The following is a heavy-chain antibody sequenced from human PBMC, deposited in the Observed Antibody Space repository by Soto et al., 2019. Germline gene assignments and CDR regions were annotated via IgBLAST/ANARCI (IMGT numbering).Heavy chain of an antibody. J-gene: IGHJ4*02. CDR1: GYTFTGYY. Sequence: ASVKVSCKASGYTFTGYYMHWVRQAPGQGLEWMGWINPNSGGANYAQKFQGRVTMTRDTSTSTAYMELSRLRSDDTAVYYCARDSSSSWTFDYWGQGTLVTVSS. V-gene: IGHV1-2*02. CDR2: INPNSGGA. CDR3: ARDSSSSWTFDY. D-gene: IGHD6-13*01.